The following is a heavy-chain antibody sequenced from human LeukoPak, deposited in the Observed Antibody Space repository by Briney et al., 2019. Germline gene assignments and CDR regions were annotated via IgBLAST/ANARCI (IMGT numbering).Heavy chain of an antibody. D-gene: IGHD5-18*01. V-gene: IGHV4-59*01. CDR1: GGSISSYY. J-gene: IGHJ2*01. CDR3: ARDQTAMRSFDL. Sequence: PSETLSLTCTVSGGSISSYYWSWIRQPPGKGLEWIGYIYYSGSTNYNPSLTSRVTISVDTSKNQFSLKLSSVTAADTAVYYCARDQTAMRSFDLWGRGTLVTVSS. CDR2: IYYSGST.